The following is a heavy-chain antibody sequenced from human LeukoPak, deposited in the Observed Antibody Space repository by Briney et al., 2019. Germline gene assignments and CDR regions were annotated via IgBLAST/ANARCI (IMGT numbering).Heavy chain of an antibody. CDR1: GFTFSSYA. V-gene: IGHV3-64*01. Sequence: PGGSLRLSCAASGFTFSSYAMHWVRQASGKGLEYVSAISSNGGSTYYANSVKGRFTISRDNSKNTLYLQMGSLRAEDMAVYYCAGTVDTAMVPMDVWGKGTTVTVSS. CDR2: ISSNGGST. J-gene: IGHJ6*03. CDR3: AGTVDTAMVPMDV. D-gene: IGHD5-18*01.